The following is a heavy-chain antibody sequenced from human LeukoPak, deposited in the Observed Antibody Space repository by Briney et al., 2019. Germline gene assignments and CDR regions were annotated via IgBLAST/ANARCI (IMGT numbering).Heavy chain of an antibody. CDR2: IYPGDSDT. D-gene: IGHD3-9*01. Sequence: GESLKISCKGSGYSFTSYWIGWVRQMPGKGLEWMGIIYPGDSDTRYSPSFQGQVTISADRSISTAYLQWSSLKASDTAMYYCARHAYYDILTGYYGYWGQGTLVTVSS. CDR1: GYSFTSYW. V-gene: IGHV5-51*01. J-gene: IGHJ4*02. CDR3: ARHAYYDILTGYYGY.